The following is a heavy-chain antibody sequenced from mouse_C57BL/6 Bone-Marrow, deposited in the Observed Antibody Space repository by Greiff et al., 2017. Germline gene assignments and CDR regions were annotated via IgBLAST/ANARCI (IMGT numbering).Heavy chain of an antibody. CDR2: ISNGGGST. D-gene: IGHD1-1*01. V-gene: IGHV5-12*01. J-gene: IGHJ1*03. Sequence: EVKLEESGGGLVQPGGSLKLSCAASGFTFSDYYMYWVRQTPEKRLEWVAYISNGGGSTYYPDTVKGRFTISRDNAKNTLYLQMSRLKSEDTAMYYCARHSYYGNYWYFDVWGTGTTVTVSS. CDR1: GFTFSDYY. CDR3: ARHSYYGNYWYFDV.